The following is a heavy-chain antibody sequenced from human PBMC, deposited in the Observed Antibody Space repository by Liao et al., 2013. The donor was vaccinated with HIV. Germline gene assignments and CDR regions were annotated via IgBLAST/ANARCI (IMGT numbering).Heavy chain of an antibody. CDR2: IYTSGNT. Sequence: QVQLQESGPGLVKASQTLTLTCSVSGGSISSGSHYWSWIRQPVGRGLEWIGRIYTSGNTDSKPSLRSRVTMSVDTSKNQVSLKLKSVTAADTAVYYCARDLGAGYMDVWGKGTTVTVSS. J-gene: IGHJ6*03. CDR3: ARDLGAGYMDV. D-gene: IGHD3-16*01. V-gene: IGHV4-61*02. CDR1: GGSISSGSHY.